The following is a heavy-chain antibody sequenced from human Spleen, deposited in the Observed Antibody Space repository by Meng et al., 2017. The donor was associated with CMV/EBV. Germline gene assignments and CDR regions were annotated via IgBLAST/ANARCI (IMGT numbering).Heavy chain of an antibody. Sequence: VLLVEFEGEVKQAGSAVRVSDTASGGTLSSTAISWVRQAPGQGLERMGGINPIFGTANYAQKFQGRVTITADESTSTAYMELSSMRSEDTAVYYCARAYYYDSSGYHPVDYWGQGTLVTVSS. CDR1: GGTLSSTA. J-gene: IGHJ4*02. CDR2: INPIFGTA. CDR3: ARAYYYDSSGYHPVDY. D-gene: IGHD3-22*01. V-gene: IGHV1-69*01.